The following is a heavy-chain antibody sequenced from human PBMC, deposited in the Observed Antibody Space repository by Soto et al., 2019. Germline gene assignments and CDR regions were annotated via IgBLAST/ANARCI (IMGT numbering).Heavy chain of an antibody. CDR2: IYYSGST. V-gene: IGHV4-31*03. D-gene: IGHD5-12*01. J-gene: IGHJ4*02. Sequence: SETLSLTCNVSGGSISSGGYYWSWIRQHPGKGLEWIGYIYYSGSTYYNPSLKSRVTISVDTSKNQFSLKLSSVTAAETAVYYCATRDGYNSGGEYWGQGTLVTVSS. CDR3: ATRDGYNSGGEY. CDR1: GGSISSGGYY.